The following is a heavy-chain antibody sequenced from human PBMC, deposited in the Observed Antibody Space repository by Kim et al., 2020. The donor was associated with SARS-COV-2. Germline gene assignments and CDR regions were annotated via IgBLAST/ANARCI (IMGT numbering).Heavy chain of an antibody. V-gene: IGHV1-3*01. CDR3: ARESVWFGELLPIGGVYYYYYGMDV. CDR2: INAGNGNT. Sequence: ASVKVSCKASGYTFTSYAMHWVRQAPGQRLEWMGWINAGNGNTKYSQKFQGRVTITRDTSASTAYMELSSLRSEDTAVYYCARESVWFGELLPIGGVYYYYYGMDVWGQGTTVTVSS. CDR1: GYTFTSYA. D-gene: IGHD3-10*01. J-gene: IGHJ6*02.